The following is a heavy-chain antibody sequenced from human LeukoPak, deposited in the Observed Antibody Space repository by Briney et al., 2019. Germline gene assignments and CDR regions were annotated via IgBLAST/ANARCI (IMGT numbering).Heavy chain of an antibody. J-gene: IGHJ4*02. CDR3: ARALTTSWYYFDY. V-gene: IGHV3-74*01. CDR2: INSDGSST. Sequence: GGSLRLSCAASGFTFSSCWMHWVRHAPGKGLVRVSRINSDGSSTSYADSVKGRFTISRDNAKNSLYLQMNSLRAEDTAVYYCARALTTSWYYFDYWGQGTLVTVSS. D-gene: IGHD2-2*01. CDR1: GFTFSSCW.